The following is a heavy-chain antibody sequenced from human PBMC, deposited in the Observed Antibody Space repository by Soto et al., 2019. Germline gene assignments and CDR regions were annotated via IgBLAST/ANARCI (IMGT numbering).Heavy chain of an antibody. D-gene: IGHD3-22*01. V-gene: IGHV3-21*04. J-gene: IGHJ4*02. CDR3: ARDLGYYDSSGYFDY. CDR2: ISSSSSYI. CDR1: GFTFSSYS. Sequence: GGSLRLSCAASGFTFSSYSMNWVRQAPGKGLEWVSSISSSSSYIYYADSVKGRFTISRDNAKNSLYLQMNSLRAEDTAVYYCARDLGYYDSSGYFDYWGQGTLVTVSS.